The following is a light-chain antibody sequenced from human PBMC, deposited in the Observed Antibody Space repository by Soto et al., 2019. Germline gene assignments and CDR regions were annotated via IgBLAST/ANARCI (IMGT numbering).Light chain of an antibody. Sequence: EIVLTQSPGTLSLSPGEGATLSCRASQSVGGTFLAWYQQKGGQAPRLLIHGASNRATGIPDRFSGSGSGTDFTLTISSLEPEDFAVYYCQQRSIWPWTFGQGTKVDNK. V-gene: IGKV3-11*01. CDR1: QSVGGTF. CDR3: QQRSIWPWT. CDR2: GAS. J-gene: IGKJ1*01.